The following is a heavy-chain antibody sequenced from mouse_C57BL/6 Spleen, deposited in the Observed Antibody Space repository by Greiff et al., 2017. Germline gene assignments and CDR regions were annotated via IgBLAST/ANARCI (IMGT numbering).Heavy chain of an antibody. D-gene: IGHD1-1*01. J-gene: IGHJ1*03. CDR2: IDPSDSYT. CDR1: GYTFTSYW. V-gene: IGHV1-50*01. Sequence: VQLQQPGAELVKPGASVKLSCKASGYTFTSYWMQWVKQRPGQGLEWMGEIDPSDSYTNYNQKIKGKATLTVDTSSSTAYMQLSSLTTEDSAVYYCARSGDDDGSSPYWYCEVWGTGTTVTVSS. CDR3: ARSGDDDGSSPYWYCEV.